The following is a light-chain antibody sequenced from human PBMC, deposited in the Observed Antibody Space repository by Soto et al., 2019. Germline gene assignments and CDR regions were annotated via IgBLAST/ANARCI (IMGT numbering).Light chain of an antibody. CDR3: SSYTRSSTLYVV. CDR2: DVS. J-gene: IGLJ2*01. CDR1: SSDVGGYNY. Sequence: QSALTQPASVSGSPGQSITISCTGTSSDVGGYNYVSWYQQHPGKAPKLMIYDVSNRPSGVSNRFSGSKSGNTASPTISGLQAEDEADYYCSSYTRSSTLYVVFGGGTKLTVL. V-gene: IGLV2-14*01.